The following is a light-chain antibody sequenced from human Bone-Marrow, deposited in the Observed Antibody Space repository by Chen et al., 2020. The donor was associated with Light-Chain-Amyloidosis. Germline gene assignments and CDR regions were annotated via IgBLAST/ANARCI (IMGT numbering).Light chain of an antibody. J-gene: IGLJ2*01. CDR2: ESS. CDR1: SRQVGNYNL. CDR3: YTYTPTTPFVS. V-gene: IGLV2-23*02. Sequence: QSALTQPASVSGSPGQWITISCTGTSRQVGNYNLVSWYQHNPDQAAKLIIYESSKRPSGVSNRSAGSKSGTTASLPIYGLQAADEADYYCYTYTPTTPFVSFGGGTKLTVL.